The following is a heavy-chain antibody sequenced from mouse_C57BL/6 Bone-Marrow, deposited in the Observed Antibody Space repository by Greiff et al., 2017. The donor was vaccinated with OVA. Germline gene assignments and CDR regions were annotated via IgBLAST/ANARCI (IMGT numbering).Heavy chain of an antibody. J-gene: IGHJ2*01. Sequence: VQLKQSGPELVKPGASVKISCKASGYTFTDYYMNWVKQSHGKSLEWIGDINPNNGGTSYNQKFKGKATLTVDKSSSTAYMELRSLTSEDSAVYYCARIGGMYFDYWGQGTTLTVSS. D-gene: IGHD1-1*01. CDR1: GYTFTDYY. CDR3: ARIGGMYFDY. V-gene: IGHV1-26*01. CDR2: INPNNGGT.